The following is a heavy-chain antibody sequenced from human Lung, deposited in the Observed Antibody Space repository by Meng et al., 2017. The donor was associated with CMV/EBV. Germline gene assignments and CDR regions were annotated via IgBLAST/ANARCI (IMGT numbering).Heavy chain of an antibody. J-gene: IGHJ5*02. CDR2: VIPMAGIEGGVA. Sequence: SVKVSXKASGGTVSTYTVSWVRQAPGQGLEWMGRVIPMAGIEGGVANYAQKFRGRVTITADKSTGTAYMELSSLRSEDTAIYYCARDKNNYPYTWFDPWGQGTPVTVSS. CDR3: ARDKNNYPYTWFDP. V-gene: IGHV1-69*04. D-gene: IGHD4-11*01. CDR1: GGTVSTYT.